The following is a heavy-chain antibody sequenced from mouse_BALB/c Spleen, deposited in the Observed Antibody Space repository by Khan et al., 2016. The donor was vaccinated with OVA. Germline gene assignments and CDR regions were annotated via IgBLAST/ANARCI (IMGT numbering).Heavy chain of an antibody. D-gene: IGHD1-1*01. J-gene: IGHJ1*01. V-gene: IGHV3-2*02. CDR3: ARRYYYGHWYFDV. CDR2: ISYSGSA. Sequence: VQLKQSGPGLVKPSQSLSLTCTVTGYSITSDYAWNWIRQFPGNKLEWMGYISYSGSANYNPSLKSRISITRATSENQFFLQLNSVTTEDSATYYCARRYYYGHWYFDVWGAGTTVTVSS. CDR1: GYSITSDYA.